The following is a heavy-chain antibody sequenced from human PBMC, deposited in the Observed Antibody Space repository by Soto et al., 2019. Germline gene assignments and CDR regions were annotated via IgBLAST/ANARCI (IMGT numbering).Heavy chain of an antibody. D-gene: IGHD3-10*01. CDR2: ISGGGGST. CDR3: AKGGVYGSGSYFRY. CDR1: GFTFSSYA. Sequence: GGSLRLSCAASGFTFSSYAMSWVRQAPGKGLEWVSAISGGGGSTYYADSVKGRFTISRDNSKNTLYLQMNSLRAEDTAVYYCAKGGVYGSGSYFRYWGQGTLVTVSS. J-gene: IGHJ4*02. V-gene: IGHV3-23*01.